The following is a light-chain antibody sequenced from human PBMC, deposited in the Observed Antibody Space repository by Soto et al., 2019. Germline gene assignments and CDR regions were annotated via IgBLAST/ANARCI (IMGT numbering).Light chain of an antibody. J-gene: IGLJ1*01. Sequence: QSALTQPPSVSGAPGQRVTISCTGSSSNIGAGYDVHWYQQRPGTAPKLLIYGNSNRPSGVPDRFSGSKSGTSASLAITGLQAEDEADYYCQSYDSSLSGWVFGTGTKVTVL. CDR2: GNS. CDR1: SSNIGAGYD. CDR3: QSYDSSLSGWV. V-gene: IGLV1-40*01.